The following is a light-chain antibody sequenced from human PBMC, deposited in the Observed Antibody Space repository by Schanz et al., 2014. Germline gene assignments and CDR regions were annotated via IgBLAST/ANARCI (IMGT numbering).Light chain of an antibody. CDR2: EAT. CDR1: SSDVGSYKF. Sequence: QSALTQPASVSGSPGQSITISCTGTSSDVGSYKFVSWYQQHPGKAPKLIIYEATNRPSGVSNRFSGSKSGNTASLTISGLQAEDEADYYCSSYTSSAPLGVVFGGGTKLTVL. CDR3: SSYTSSAPLGVV. J-gene: IGLJ2*01. V-gene: IGLV2-14*02.